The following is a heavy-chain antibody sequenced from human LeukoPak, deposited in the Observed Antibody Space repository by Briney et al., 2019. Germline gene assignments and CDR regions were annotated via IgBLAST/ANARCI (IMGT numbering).Heavy chain of an antibody. CDR3: ARVPDPITMIVGD. V-gene: IGHV1-2*02. J-gene: IGHJ4*02. Sequence: ASVKVSCKASGGTFSSYAISWVRQAPGQGLEWMGGINPNSGGTNYAQKFQGRVTMTRDTSISTAYMELSRLRSDDTAVYYCARVPDPITMIVGDWGQGTLVTVSS. D-gene: IGHD3-22*01. CDR2: INPNSGGT. CDR1: GGTFSSYA.